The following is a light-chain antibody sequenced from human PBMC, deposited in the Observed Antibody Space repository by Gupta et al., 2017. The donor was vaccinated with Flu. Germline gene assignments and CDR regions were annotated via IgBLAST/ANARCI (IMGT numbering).Light chain of an antibody. V-gene: IGKV1-12*01. CDR1: QGVNRW. Sequence: DIQMTQSPPSVSASVGDRVTITCRASQGVNRWLAWYQQKPGKAPNLLIYATSSLQSGVPSRFSGSGSGTDFTLTISSLQPEDFGTYYCQQAISYPLTFGGGTKVEIK. CDR3: QQAISYPLT. J-gene: IGKJ4*01. CDR2: ATS.